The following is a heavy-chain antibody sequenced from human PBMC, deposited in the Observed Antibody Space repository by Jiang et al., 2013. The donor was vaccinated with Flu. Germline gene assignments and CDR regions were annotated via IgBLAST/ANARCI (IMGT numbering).Heavy chain of an antibody. V-gene: IGHV3-30*04. CDR1: GFTFSSYA. Sequence: VQLVESGGGVVQPGRSLRLSCAASGFTFSSYAMHWVRQAPGKGLEWVAVISYDGSNKYYADSVKGRFTISRDNSKNTLYLQMNSLRAEDTAVYYCAREDGAAAGAFDPWGQGTLVTVSS. CDR2: ISYDGSNK. D-gene: IGHD6-19*01. J-gene: IGHJ5*02. CDR3: AREDGAAAGAFDP.